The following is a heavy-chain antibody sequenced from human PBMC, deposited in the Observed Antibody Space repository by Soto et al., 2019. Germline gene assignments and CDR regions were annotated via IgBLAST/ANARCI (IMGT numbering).Heavy chain of an antibody. CDR3: ARHTNGYNPLDY. J-gene: IGHJ4*02. Sequence: GESVKISCKGLGYSFTNYWIGWVRQMPGKGLEWMWIIYSDYSDISYSPSFEGLVTISADTSISTAYLQWSSLKASDTAMYYCARHTNGYNPLDYWGQGTPVTVSS. V-gene: IGHV5-51*01. CDR1: GYSFTNYW. D-gene: IGHD5-12*01. CDR2: IYSDYSDI.